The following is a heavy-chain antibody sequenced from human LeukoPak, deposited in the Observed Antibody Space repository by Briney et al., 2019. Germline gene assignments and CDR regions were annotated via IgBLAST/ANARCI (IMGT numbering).Heavy chain of an antibody. CDR3: ARGEGLMADY. D-gene: IGHD2-8*01. CDR1: GFTFSSYE. Sequence: PGGSLRLSCAASGFTFSSYEMNWVRQAPGRGLEWVSYISGSGVTMYYADSVKGRFTISRDDAKNSLYLQMNSLRAEDTAVYYCARGEGLMADYWGQGTLVTVSS. V-gene: IGHV3-48*03. J-gene: IGHJ4*02. CDR2: ISGSGVTM.